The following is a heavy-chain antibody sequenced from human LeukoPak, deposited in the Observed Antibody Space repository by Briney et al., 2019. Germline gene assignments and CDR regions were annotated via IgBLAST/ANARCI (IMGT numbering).Heavy chain of an antibody. CDR3: ARDYYDSGGYYISPD. J-gene: IGHJ4*02. V-gene: IGHV4-31*03. D-gene: IGHD3-22*01. Sequence: SQTLSLTCTVSGGSISSGGYYWSWIRQHPGKGLEWIGYIYYSGSTYYNPSLKSRVTISVDTSKNQFSLKLSSVTAADTAVYYCARDYYDSGGYYISPDWGQGTLVTVSS. CDR1: GGSISSGGYY. CDR2: IYYSGST.